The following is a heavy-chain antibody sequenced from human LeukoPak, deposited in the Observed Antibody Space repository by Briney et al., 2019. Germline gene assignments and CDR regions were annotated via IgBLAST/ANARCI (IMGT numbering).Heavy chain of an antibody. CDR3: ARDRDDYYDSSGYYALDY. J-gene: IGHJ4*02. CDR2: IYTSGST. CDR1: GGSISSYY. D-gene: IGHD3-22*01. Sequence: SETLSLTCTVSGGSISSYYWSWIRQPAGKGLEWIGRIYTSGSTNYNPSLKSRVTMSVDTSKNQFSLKLSSVTAADTAVYYCARDRDDYYDSSGYYALDYWGQGTLVTVSS. V-gene: IGHV4-4*07.